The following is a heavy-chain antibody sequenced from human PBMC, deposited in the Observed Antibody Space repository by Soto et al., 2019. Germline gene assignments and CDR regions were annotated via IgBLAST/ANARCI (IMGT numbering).Heavy chain of an antibody. CDR3: ARYSSNWFQTEGMDV. D-gene: IGHD6-13*01. J-gene: IGHJ6*02. Sequence: SETLSLTCTVSGGSISTYYWSWIRQPAGKGLEWIGRIDTSGNTNYNPSLKSLVTMSVDTSKKQFSLKLTSVTAADTAVYYCARYSSNWFQTEGMDVWGQGTTVTVSS. V-gene: IGHV4-4*07. CDR1: GGSISTYY. CDR2: IDTSGNT.